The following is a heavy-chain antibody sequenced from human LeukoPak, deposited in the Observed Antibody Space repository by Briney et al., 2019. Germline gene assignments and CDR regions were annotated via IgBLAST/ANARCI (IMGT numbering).Heavy chain of an antibody. CDR3: ARRFLTGLGGNWFDP. D-gene: IGHD3-16*01. Sequence: GGSLRLSCAASGFTFSSYGMHWVRQAPGKGLEWVAVLWSDGRTEKYADSVKGRFTVSRDNFKNTLYLQMNSLRVEDTAVYYCARRFLTGLGGNWFDPWGQGTLVTVSS. CDR2: LWSDGRTE. J-gene: IGHJ5*02. CDR1: GFTFSSYG. V-gene: IGHV3-33*01.